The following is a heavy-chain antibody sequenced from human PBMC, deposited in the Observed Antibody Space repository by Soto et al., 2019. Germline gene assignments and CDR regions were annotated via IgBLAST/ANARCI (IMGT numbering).Heavy chain of an antibody. CDR2: IYYSGST. Sequence: PSETLSLTCTASGGSISSYYLSWIRQPPGKGLEWIGYIYYSGSTNYNPSLKSRVTISVDTSKNQFSLKLSSVTAADTAVYYCARELYYGVDYWGQGTLVTVSS. CDR1: GGSISSYY. D-gene: IGHD1-26*01. V-gene: IGHV4-59*01. J-gene: IGHJ4*02. CDR3: ARELYYGVDY.